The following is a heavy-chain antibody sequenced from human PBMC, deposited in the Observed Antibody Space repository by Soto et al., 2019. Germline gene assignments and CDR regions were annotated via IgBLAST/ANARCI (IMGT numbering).Heavy chain of an antibody. CDR1: GGSISSYY. Sequence: SETLSLTCTVSGGSISSYYWSWIRQPPGKGLEWIGYIYYSGSTNYNPSLKSRVTISVDTSKNQFSLKLSSVTAADTAVYYCARHGPSITMIVVVTRDAFDIWGQGTMVTVSS. J-gene: IGHJ3*02. D-gene: IGHD3-22*01. V-gene: IGHV4-59*08. CDR2: IYYSGST. CDR3: ARHGPSITMIVVVTRDAFDI.